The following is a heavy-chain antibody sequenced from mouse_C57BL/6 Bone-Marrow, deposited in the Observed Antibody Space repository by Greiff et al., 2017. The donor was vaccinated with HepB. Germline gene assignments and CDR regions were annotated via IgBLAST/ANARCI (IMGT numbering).Heavy chain of an antibody. V-gene: IGHV1-22*01. CDR1: GYTFTDYN. CDR3: ARESSLYRNSAWFAY. CDR2: INPNNGGT. Sequence: VQLQQSGPELVKPGASVKMSCKASGYTFTDYNMHWVKQSHGKSLEWIGYINPNNGGTSYNQKFKGKATLTVNKFSSTGYMERRSLTSEDSAVYYCARESSLYRNSAWFAYWGQGTLVTVSA. D-gene: IGHD1-3*01. J-gene: IGHJ3*01.